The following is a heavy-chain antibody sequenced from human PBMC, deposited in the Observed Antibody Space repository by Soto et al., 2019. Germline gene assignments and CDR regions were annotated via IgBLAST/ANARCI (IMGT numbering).Heavy chain of an antibody. CDR1: GGSISSGGYY. V-gene: IGHV4-31*03. Sequence: SETLSLTCTVSGGSISSGGYYWSWIRQHPGKGLEWIGYIYYSGSTYYNPSLKSRVTISVDTSKNQFSLKLSSVTAADTAVYYCARRAYQLLRDPFDYWGQGTLVTVSS. CDR3: ARRAYQLLRDPFDY. CDR2: IYYSGST. J-gene: IGHJ4*02. D-gene: IGHD2-2*01.